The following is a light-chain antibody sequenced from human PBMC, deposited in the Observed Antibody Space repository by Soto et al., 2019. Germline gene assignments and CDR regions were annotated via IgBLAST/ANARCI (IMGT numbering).Light chain of an antibody. Sequence: DIQMTQSPSSLPASVGDRVTITCRASQSISNYLNWYQQKPGKAPKLLIYAASSLQSGVPSRFSGSGSGTEFTLTISSLQPEDFATYYCQQSYSTPQGAFGQGTKVDIK. V-gene: IGKV1-39*01. CDR1: QSISNY. CDR2: AAS. J-gene: IGKJ1*01. CDR3: QQSYSTPQGA.